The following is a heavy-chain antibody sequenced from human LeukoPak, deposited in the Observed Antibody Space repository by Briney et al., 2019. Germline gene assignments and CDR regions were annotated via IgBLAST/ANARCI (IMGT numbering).Heavy chain of an antibody. CDR1: GGSISSSSYY. J-gene: IGHJ3*02. V-gene: IGHV4-39*01. Sequence: PSETLSLTCTVSGGSISSSSYYWGWIRQPPGKGLEWIGSIYYSGSTYYNPSLKSRVTISVDTSKNQFSLKLSFVTAADTAVYYCARHMQWELLDAFDIWGQGTMVTVSS. CDR3: ARHMQWELLDAFDI. CDR2: IYYSGST. D-gene: IGHD1-26*01.